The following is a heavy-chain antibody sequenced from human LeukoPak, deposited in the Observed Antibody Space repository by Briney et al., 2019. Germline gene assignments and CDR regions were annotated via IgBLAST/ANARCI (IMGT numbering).Heavy chain of an antibody. Sequence: GGSLRLSFAASGFTVSSNYMSWVRQAPGKGLEWVSIIYSGGSTYFAASVGGRFTTSRDNSKNTLYLLMNSLRAEDPAVYYCATSGWWGYFDYWGQGTLVTVSS. V-gene: IGHV3-66*01. J-gene: IGHJ4*02. CDR2: IYSGGST. CDR1: GFTVSSNY. D-gene: IGHD6-19*01. CDR3: ATSGWWGYFDY.